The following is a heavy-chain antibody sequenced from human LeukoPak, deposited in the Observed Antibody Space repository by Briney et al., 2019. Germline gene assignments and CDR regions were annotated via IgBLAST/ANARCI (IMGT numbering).Heavy chain of an antibody. CDR1: RFSFSDYA. CDR3: ARDKQWLKCFDY. J-gene: IGHJ4*02. V-gene: IGHV3-30*04. Sequence: GTSLRLSCAASRFSFSDYAMHWVRQAPGKGLEWVAVISFGGSNIEYADSVQGRFTISRDNSKNTLYLQMYSLRPDDTAVYYCARDKQWLKCFDYWGQGTLVTVSS. D-gene: IGHD6-19*01. CDR2: ISFGGSNI.